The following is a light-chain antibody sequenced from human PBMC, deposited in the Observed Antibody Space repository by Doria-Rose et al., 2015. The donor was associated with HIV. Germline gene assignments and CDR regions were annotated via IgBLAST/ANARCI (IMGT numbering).Light chain of an antibody. J-gene: IGKJ4*01. CDR3: QQSYSTPLT. Sequence: DIQMTQSPPSLSASVGDRVTITCRASQSTGSFLNWYQQKPGKAPKLLIHAASSSQNGVPSRLSGSGSGTDFTLTISSLQPEDFATYFCQQSYSTPLTFGGGTKVEIK. CDR2: AAS. CDR1: QSTGSF. V-gene: IGKV1-39*01.